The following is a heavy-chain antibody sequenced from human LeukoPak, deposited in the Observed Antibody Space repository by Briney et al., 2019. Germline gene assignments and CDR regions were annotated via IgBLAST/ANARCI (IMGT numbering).Heavy chain of an antibody. J-gene: IGHJ4*02. V-gene: IGHV1-2*02. CDR3: ASVLWGSGSYYNEGH. CDR2: INPNSGGT. D-gene: IGHD3-10*01. Sequence: GASVKVSCKASGYTFTGYYMHWVRQAPGQGLEWMGWINPNSGGTNYAQKFQGRVTMTRDTSISTAYMELSRLRSDDTAVYYCASVLWGSGSYYNEGHWGRGTLVTVSS. CDR1: GYTFTGYY.